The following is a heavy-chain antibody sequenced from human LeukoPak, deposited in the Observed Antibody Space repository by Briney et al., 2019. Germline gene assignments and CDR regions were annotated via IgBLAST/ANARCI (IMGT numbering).Heavy chain of an antibody. CDR2: IYYSGST. J-gene: IGHJ5*02. D-gene: IGHD2/OR15-2a*01. Sequence: SETLSLTCTVSGGSISSSGYYWGWIRQPPGKGLEWIGSIYYSGSTYYNPSLKSRVTISVDTSKNQFSLKLSSVTAADTAVYFCARDRMSHGWFDPWGQGTLVTVSS. CDR3: ARDRMSHGWFDP. CDR1: GGSISSSGYY. V-gene: IGHV4-39*07.